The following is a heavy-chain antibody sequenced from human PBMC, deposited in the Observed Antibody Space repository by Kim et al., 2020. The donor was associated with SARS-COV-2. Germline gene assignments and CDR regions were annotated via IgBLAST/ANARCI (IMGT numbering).Heavy chain of an antibody. V-gene: IGHV3-53*01. J-gene: IGHJ4*02. D-gene: IGHD5-18*01. CDR2: IYSGGST. CDR1: GFTVSSNY. CDR3: ASVAPDTANDY. Sequence: GGSLRLSCAASGFTVSSNYMSWVRQAPGKGLEWVSVIYSGGSTYYADSVKGRFTISRDNSKNTLYLQMNSLRAEDTAVYYCASVAPDTANDYWGQGTLVTVSS.